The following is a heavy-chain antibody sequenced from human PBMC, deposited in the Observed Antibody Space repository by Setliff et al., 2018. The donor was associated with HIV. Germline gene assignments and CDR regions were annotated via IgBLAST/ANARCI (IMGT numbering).Heavy chain of an antibody. J-gene: IGHJ6*03. Sequence: SETLSLTCTVSGGSISTYSWSWIRQPPGKGLEWIGYIHYSGNTKYNPSLKSRVAISLDTPKKQFSLKLSSVTAADTSVYYCARVSRLGDSYGYYYYYMDVWGKGTTVTVSS. D-gene: IGHD3-10*01. CDR2: IHYSGNT. V-gene: IGHV4-59*01. CDR1: GGSISTYS. CDR3: ARVSRLGDSYGYYYYYMDV.